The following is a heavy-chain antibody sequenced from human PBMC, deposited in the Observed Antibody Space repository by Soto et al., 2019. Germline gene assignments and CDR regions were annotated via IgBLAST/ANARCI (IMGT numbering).Heavy chain of an antibody. V-gene: IGHV4-59*01. J-gene: IGHJ6*02. CDR3: ARDLAGCSGGSCYSYYYYGMDV. CDR2: IYYSGST. CDR1: GGSISSYY. Sequence: SETLSLTCTVSGGSISSYYWSWIRQPPGKGLEWIGYIYYSGSTNYNPSLKSRVTISVDTSKNQFSLKLSSVTAADTAVYYCARDLAGCSGGSCYSYYYYGMDVWGQGTTVTVSS. D-gene: IGHD2-15*01.